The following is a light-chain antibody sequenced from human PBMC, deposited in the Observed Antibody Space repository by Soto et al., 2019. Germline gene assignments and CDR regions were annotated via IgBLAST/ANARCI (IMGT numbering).Light chain of an antibody. J-gene: IGLJ3*02. V-gene: IGLV6-57*01. Sequence: NFMLTQPHSVSESPGKTVTISCTRSSGSIASNYVQWYQQRPGSSPTTVIYEDNQRPSGVPDRFSASIDSSSNSASLTISGLKTEDEADYYCQSYDSSNWVFGGGTKVTVL. CDR2: EDN. CDR3: QSYDSSNWV. CDR1: SGSIASNY.